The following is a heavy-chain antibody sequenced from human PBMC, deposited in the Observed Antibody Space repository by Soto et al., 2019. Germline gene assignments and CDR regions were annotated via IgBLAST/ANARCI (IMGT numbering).Heavy chain of an antibody. CDR3: ARGSEGTADYYYYYGMDV. CDR2: MNPNSGNT. CDR1: GYTFTSYD. V-gene: IGHV1-8*01. J-gene: IGHJ6*02. Sequence: QVQLVQSGAEVKKPGASVKVSCKASGYTFTSYDINWVRQATGQGLEWMGWMNPNSGNTGYAQKFQGRDTMTRNTSISTAYMELSSLRSEDTAVYYCARGSEGTADYYYYYGMDVWGQGTTFTVSS. D-gene: IGHD3-10*01.